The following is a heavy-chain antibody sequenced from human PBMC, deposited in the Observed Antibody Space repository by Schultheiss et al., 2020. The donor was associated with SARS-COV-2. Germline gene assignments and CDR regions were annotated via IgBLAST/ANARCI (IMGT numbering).Heavy chain of an antibody. Sequence: SVKVSCKASGGTFSSYAISWVRQAPGQGLEWMGGIIPIFGTANYAQKFQGRVTITRDTSASTAYMELSSLRSEDTAVYYCASATSDGYSYGYRYYGMDVWGQGTTVTVSS. CDR3: ASATSDGYSYGYRYYGMDV. D-gene: IGHD5-18*01. J-gene: IGHJ6*02. V-gene: IGHV1-69*05. CDR1: GGTFSSYA. CDR2: IIPIFGTA.